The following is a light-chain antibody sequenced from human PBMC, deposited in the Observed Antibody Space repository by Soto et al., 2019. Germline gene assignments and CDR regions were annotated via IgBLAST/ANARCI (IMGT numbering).Light chain of an antibody. CDR1: QSVLYSSNNKNY. CDR2: WAS. CDR3: QQYSSPPIT. Sequence: DIVMPKSPDSLAVSLGERATINCKSSQSVLYSSNNKNYLAWYQQKPGQPPKLLIYWASTRESGVPDRFSGSGSGTDFTLTISSLQAEDVAVYYCQQYSSPPITSGQRTRPEIK. J-gene: IGKJ5*01. V-gene: IGKV4-1*01.